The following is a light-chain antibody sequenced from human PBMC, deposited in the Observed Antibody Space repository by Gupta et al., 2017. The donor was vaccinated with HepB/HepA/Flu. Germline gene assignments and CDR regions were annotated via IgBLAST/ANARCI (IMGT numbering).Light chain of an antibody. CDR3: QRYYSTPRT. CDR2: WVS. V-gene: IGKV4-1*01. J-gene: IGKJ1*01. CDR1: QNILYSSNNKNY. Sequence: DIVMTQSPDSLTVSPGERATIRCKSSQNILYSSNNKNYLAWYQQKPGQPPKVLVYWVSTPESAVPDRFSGSASGTDFTLTIKILHPEDVAVYYCQRYYSTPRTFGQGTKVEIK.